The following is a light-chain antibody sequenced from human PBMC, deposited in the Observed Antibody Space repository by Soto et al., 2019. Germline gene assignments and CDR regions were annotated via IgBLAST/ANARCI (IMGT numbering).Light chain of an antibody. CDR2: GAS. CDR3: QHLKSYPIT. J-gene: IGKJ5*01. V-gene: IGKV1-9*01. CDR1: QGISSY. Sequence: DIQLTQSPSFLSASVGDRVTITCRASQGISSYLAWYQQKPGKAPKLLIYGASTLQRGVSSRLSGSGSGTEFTLTISSLQPEDFATYYCQHLKSYPITCGQGTRLDIK.